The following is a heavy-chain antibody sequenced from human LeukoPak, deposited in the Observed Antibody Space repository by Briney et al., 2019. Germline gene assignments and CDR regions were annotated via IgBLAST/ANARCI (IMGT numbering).Heavy chain of an antibody. V-gene: IGHV3-73*01. J-gene: IGHJ6*02. CDR1: GFPFSGSA. CDR2: IRSRANSYVA. D-gene: IGHD2-2*01. Sequence: PGGSLKLSCEASGFPFSGSAIDWVRQAPGKGLEWVGRIRSRANSYVAQYQPSLIGRILISRDDSRDTAYLQMHSLSPADTAVYYCSRQTGTYCSRANCYVDNFYGLDVWGQGTRVTVSS. CDR3: SRQTGTYCSRANCYVDNFYGLDV.